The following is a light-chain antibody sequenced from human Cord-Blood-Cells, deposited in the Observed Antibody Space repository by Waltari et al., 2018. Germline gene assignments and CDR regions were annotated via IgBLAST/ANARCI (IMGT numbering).Light chain of an antibody. CDR1: QSVRSSY. Sequence: EIVLTQSPGTLSSSPGEIATLSCRASQSVRSSYLAWDQQKPGQAPRLLIYGASSRATGIPDRFSGSGSGTDFTLTISRLEPEEFAVYYCQQYGSSPPLTFGGGTKVEIK. V-gene: IGKV3-20*01. CDR3: QQYGSSPPLT. J-gene: IGKJ4*01. CDR2: GAS.